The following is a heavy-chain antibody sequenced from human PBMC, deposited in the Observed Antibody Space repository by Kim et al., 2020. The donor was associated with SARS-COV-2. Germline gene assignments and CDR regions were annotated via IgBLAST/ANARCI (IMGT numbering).Heavy chain of an antibody. V-gene: IGHV3-21*01. CDR3: ARDQGYGLYYYYGMDV. Sequence: LSLTCAASGFTFSSYSMNWVRQAPGKGLEWVSSISSSSSYIYYADSVKGRFTISRDNAKNSLYLQMNSLRAEDTAVYYCARDQGYGLYYYYGMDVWGLGTTVTVSS. CDR2: ISSSSSYI. CDR1: GFTFSSYS. D-gene: IGHD5-18*01. J-gene: IGHJ6*02.